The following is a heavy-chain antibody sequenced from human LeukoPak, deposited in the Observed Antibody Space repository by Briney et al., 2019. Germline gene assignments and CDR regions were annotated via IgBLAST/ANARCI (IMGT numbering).Heavy chain of an antibody. Sequence: GGSLRLSCAASGFTFSSCGFNWVRQAPGKGLEWVSSIGPTGTDRYYADSVRGRFTISRDNAKNSMYLQMDSLRDEDTAVYHCATETIGRHYDYWGQGTLLTVSS. CDR1: GFTFSSCG. V-gene: IGHV3-21*01. CDR2: IGPTGTDR. J-gene: IGHJ4*02. D-gene: IGHD1-14*01. CDR3: ATETIGRHYDY.